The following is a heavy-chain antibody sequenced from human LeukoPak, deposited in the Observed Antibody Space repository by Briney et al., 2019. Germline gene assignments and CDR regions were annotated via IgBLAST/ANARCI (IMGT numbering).Heavy chain of an antibody. J-gene: IGHJ5*02. CDR2: TYYRSKWCN. CDR1: GDSVSSNSAA. CDR3: ARGQSIRFLEWLLYLRDNWFDP. V-gene: IGHV6-1*01. D-gene: IGHD3-3*01. Sequence: SQTLSLTCAISGDSVSSNSAAWNWIRQSPSRGLEWLGRTYYRSKWCNDYAVSVKSRITINPDTSKNQFSLQLNSVTPEDTAVYYCARGQSIRFLEWLLYLRDNWFDPWGQGTLVTVSS.